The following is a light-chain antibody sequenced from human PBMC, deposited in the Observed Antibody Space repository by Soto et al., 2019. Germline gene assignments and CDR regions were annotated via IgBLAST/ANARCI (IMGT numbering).Light chain of an antibody. CDR1: QDISND. J-gene: IGKJ4*01. Sequence: AIQMTQSPSSLSASVGDRVTITCRASQDISNDLGWYQQKPGKAPNLLIYAASSLQSGVPSRFSGSGSGTEFTLTISSLQPEDFATYYCLQDYNYPLTVGGGTKVEIK. V-gene: IGKV1-6*01. CDR2: AAS. CDR3: LQDYNYPLT.